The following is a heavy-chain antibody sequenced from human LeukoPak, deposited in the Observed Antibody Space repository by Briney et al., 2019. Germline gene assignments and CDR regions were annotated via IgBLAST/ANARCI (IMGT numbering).Heavy chain of an antibody. D-gene: IGHD1-14*01. V-gene: IGHV3-53*01. Sequence: GGSLRLSCAASGFTVSSNYMSWVRQAPGKGLEWVSVIYSGGSTYYADSVKGRFTISRDNSKNTLYLQMNSLRAEDTAVYYCARDQTNYYYGMDVWGQGTTVTVSS. J-gene: IGHJ6*02. CDR3: ARDQTNYYYGMDV. CDR1: GFTVSSNY. CDR2: IYSGGST.